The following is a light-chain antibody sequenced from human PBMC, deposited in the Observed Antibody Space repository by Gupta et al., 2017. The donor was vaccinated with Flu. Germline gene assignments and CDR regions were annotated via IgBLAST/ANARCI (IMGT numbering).Light chain of an antibody. CDR3: QQSYINPIT. Sequence: PSDLHAPVGDRVTITCRASQSISSYLSWFQQKPGRAPKLLIYPASSLQSGVPSRFSGSGSGINFTLTISSLQPEDFAAYYCQQSYINPITFGQGTRLEIK. CDR1: QSISSY. V-gene: IGKV1-39*01. CDR2: PAS. J-gene: IGKJ5*01.